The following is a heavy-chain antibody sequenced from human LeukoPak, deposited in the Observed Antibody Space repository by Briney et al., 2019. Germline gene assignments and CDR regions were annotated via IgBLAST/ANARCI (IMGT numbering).Heavy chain of an antibody. Sequence: SQTLSLTCAISGDTVSSNGAAWNWIRQSPSRGLEWLGRTYFRSKWYNDYAESVKGRISINPGTSKNQFSLQLNSVNPEDTAVYYCANFYLDNWSQGSLVTVSS. CDR3: ANFYLDN. V-gene: IGHV6-1*01. CDR1: GDTVSSNGAA. J-gene: IGHJ4*02. D-gene: IGHD2/OR15-2a*01. CDR2: TYFRSKWYN.